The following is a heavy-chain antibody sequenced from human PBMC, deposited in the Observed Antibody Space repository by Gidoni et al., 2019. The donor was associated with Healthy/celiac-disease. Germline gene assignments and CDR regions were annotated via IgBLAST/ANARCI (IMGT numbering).Heavy chain of an antibody. CDR1: GGSFSGYY. CDR3: ARRMGMNSLLGYYYGMDV. J-gene: IGHJ6*02. Sequence: QVQLQQWGAGLLKPSETLSLTCAVYGGSFSGYYWRWIRQPPGKGLEWIGEINHSGSTNYNPSLKSRVTISVDTSKIQFSLKLSSVTAADTAVYYCARRMGMNSLLGYYYGMDVWGQGTTVTVSS. D-gene: IGHD2-15*01. CDR2: INHSGST. V-gene: IGHV4-34*01.